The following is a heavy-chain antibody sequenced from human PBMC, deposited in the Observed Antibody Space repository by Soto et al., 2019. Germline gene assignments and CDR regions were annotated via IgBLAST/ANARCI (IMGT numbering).Heavy chain of an antibody. CDR2: IYYSGST. CDR1: GGSISSGAYY. Sequence: QVQLQESGPGLVKPSQTLSLTCTVSGGSISSGAYYWSWIRQHPGKGLEWIGYIYYSGSTYYNPSLKSRVTMSVDTSKNHFSLKLSSVTAADTVVYYCARGWDKCSGGSCYSFDYWGQGTLVTVSS. V-gene: IGHV4-31*03. D-gene: IGHD2-15*01. CDR3: ARGWDKCSGGSCYSFDY. J-gene: IGHJ4*02.